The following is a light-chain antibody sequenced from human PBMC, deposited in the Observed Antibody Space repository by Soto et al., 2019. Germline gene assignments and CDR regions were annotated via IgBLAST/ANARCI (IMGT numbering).Light chain of an antibody. J-gene: IGKJ1*01. CDR2: AAS. Sequence: DIRMTQSPSSLSVSVGDGVTITCRASETINNYLNWYQQKPGRAPKLLIHAASTLQSGVPSRFSGSGSRTDFALTISSLQPEDFETYSCQQSYTTPWTFGLGTRVEI. V-gene: IGKV1-39*01. CDR1: ETINNY. CDR3: QQSYTTPWT.